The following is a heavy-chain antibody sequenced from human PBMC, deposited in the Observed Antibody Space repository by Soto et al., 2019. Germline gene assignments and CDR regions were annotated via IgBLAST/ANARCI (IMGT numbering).Heavy chain of an antibody. Sequence: ASETLSLTCTVSGGSISSGGYYWSWIRQHPGKGLEWIGYIYYSGSTYYNPSLKSRVTISVDTSKNQFSLKLSSVTAADTAVYYCARVYGDYAVDYWGQGTLVTVSS. V-gene: IGHV4-31*03. CDR3: ARVYGDYAVDY. CDR2: IYYSGST. J-gene: IGHJ4*02. D-gene: IGHD4-17*01. CDR1: GGSISSGGYY.